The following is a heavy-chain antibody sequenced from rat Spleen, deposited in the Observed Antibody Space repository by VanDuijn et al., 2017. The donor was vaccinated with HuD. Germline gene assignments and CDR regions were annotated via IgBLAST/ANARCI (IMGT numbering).Heavy chain of an antibody. D-gene: IGHD1-12*02. CDR3: ARSDGTHYYLPFAN. Sequence: EVQLQESGPGLVKSSQSLSLTCSVTGYSITSSYRWNWIRKFPGNELEWMGYINSAGTTNYNPSLKSRISITRDTSKNQFFLQVNSVTTEDTGTYYCARSDGTHYYLPFANWGQGTLVTVSS. V-gene: IGHV3-3*01. CDR1: GYSITSSYR. J-gene: IGHJ3*01. CDR2: INSAGTT.